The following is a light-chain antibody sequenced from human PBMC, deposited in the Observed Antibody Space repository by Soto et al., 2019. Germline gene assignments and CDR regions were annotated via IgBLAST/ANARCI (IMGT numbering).Light chain of an antibody. V-gene: IGLV1-40*01. J-gene: IGLJ1*01. CDR3: QSYDISLHNYV. CDR2: GDN. Sequence: QSVLTQPPSVSGAPGQRVSISCTGSTSNIGAPYDVHWYQHLPGAAPKLLIYGDNNRPSGVPDRFSGSKSGTSASLAITSLQAEDEADYYCQSYDISLHNYVFGTGT. CDR1: TSNIGAPYD.